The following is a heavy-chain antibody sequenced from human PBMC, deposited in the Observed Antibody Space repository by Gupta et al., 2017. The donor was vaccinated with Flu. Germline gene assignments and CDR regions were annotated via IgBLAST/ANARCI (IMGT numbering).Heavy chain of an antibody. CDR2: INHSGST. D-gene: IGHD5-12*01. Sequence: GLEWIGEINHSGSTNYNPSLKSRVTISVDTSKNQFSLKLSSVTAADTAVYYCARVFTATRDEGANAFDIWGQGTMVTVSS. CDR3: ARVFTATRDEGANAFDI. J-gene: IGHJ3*02. V-gene: IGHV4-34*01.